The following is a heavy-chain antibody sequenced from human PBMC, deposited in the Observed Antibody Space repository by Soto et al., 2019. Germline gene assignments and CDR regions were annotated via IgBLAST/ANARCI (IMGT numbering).Heavy chain of an antibody. CDR2: IWYDGSNK. CDR3: ARDSHVGSGWQLTADY. J-gene: IGHJ4*02. D-gene: IGHD6-19*01. V-gene: IGHV3-33*01. Sequence: GGSLRLSCAASGFTFSSYGMHWVRQAPGKGLEWVAVIWYDGSNKFYAESVKGRFTISRDNSKNTLYLQMNSLRAEDTAVYYCARDSHVGSGWQLTADYWGQGTLVTVSS. CDR1: GFTFSSYG.